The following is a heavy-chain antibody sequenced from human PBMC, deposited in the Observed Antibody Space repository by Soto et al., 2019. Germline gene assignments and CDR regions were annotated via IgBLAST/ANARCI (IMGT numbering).Heavy chain of an antibody. Sequence: SLRLSCAASGFTFSTYAMHWVRQAPGKGLEWVALISFDGNNKYYADSVKGRSTIARDTSKDTLYLLVNSLRAEDTAVYYCARENRTSSAYYYGMDVWGPGTTVTVSS. V-gene: IGHV3-30-3*01. CDR2: ISFDGNNK. J-gene: IGHJ6*02. CDR3: ARENRTSSAYYYGMDV. CDR1: GFTFSTYA.